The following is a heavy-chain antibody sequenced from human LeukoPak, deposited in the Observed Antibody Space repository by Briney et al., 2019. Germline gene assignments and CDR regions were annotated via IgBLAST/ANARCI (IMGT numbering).Heavy chain of an antibody. CDR2: ISSSGSTI. Sequence: PGGSLRLSCAASGFTFSSYAITWIRQAPGKGLEWVSYISSSGSTIYYADSVKGRFTISRDNAKNSLYLQMNSLRAEDTAVYYCARVPFCSSGSCYFYYYYYMDVWGKGTTVTVSS. V-gene: IGHV3-48*03. CDR3: ARVPFCSSGSCYFYYYYYMDV. D-gene: IGHD2-15*01. CDR1: GFTFSSYA. J-gene: IGHJ6*03.